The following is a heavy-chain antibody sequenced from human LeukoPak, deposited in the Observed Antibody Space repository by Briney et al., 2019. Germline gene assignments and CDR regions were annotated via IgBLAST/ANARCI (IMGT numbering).Heavy chain of an antibody. Sequence: GASVKVSCKASGYTFTNYYMHWVRQAPGQGLEWMGIINPSGGSTSYAQKFQGRVTMTRDTSTSTVYMELSSLRSEDTAVYYCARECGGQLILNWFDPWGQGTLVTVSS. CDR2: INPSGGST. CDR3: ARECGGQLILNWFDP. D-gene: IGHD6-13*01. CDR1: GYTFTNYY. J-gene: IGHJ5*02. V-gene: IGHV1-46*01.